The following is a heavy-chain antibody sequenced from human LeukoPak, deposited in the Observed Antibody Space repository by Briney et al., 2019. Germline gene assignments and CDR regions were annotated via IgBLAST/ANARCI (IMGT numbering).Heavy chain of an antibody. D-gene: IGHD6-19*01. CDR2: INWNGGST. CDR3: ARGEYSSGWYRVNDAFDI. V-gene: IGHV3-20*04. J-gene: IGHJ3*02. Sequence: GGSLRLSCAASGFTFDDYGMSWVRQAPGKGLEWVSGINWNGGSTGYADSVKGRFTNSRDNAKNSLYLQMNSLGAEDTASYYCARGEYSSGWYRVNDAFDIWGQGTMVTVSS. CDR1: GFTFDDYG.